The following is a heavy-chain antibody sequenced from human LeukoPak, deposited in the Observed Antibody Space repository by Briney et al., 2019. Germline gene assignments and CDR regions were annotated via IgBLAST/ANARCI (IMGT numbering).Heavy chain of an antibody. J-gene: IGHJ3*02. V-gene: IGHV3-21*01. Sequence: KPGGSLRLSCAASGFTFSSYEMNWVRQAPGKGLEWVSSISSSSSYIYYADSVKGRFTISRDNAKNSLYLQMNSLRAEDTAVYYCARDQRSRGSYYHAFDIWGQGTMVTVSS. D-gene: IGHD1-26*01. CDR1: GFTFSSYE. CDR2: ISSSSSYI. CDR3: ARDQRSRGSYYHAFDI.